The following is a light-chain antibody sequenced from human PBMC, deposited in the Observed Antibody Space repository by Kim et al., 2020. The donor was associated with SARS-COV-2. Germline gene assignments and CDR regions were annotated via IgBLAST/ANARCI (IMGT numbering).Light chain of an antibody. V-gene: IGLV3-1*01. CDR2: KDN. J-gene: IGLJ2*01. CDR3: QAWDSSTAV. Sequence: SYELTQPPSVPVSPGQTASITCSGDKLGDKYACWYQQKPGQSPVLVIYKDNKRPSGIPERFSGSNSGNTATLTISGTQAMDEADYYCQAWDSSTAVFGGGTQLTVL. CDR1: KLGDKY.